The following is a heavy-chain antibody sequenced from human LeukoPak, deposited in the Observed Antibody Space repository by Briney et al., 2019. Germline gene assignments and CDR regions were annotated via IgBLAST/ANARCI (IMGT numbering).Heavy chain of an antibody. Sequence: HAGGSLRLSCAASGFAFSKYAMSWVRHAPGKGLEWVSAISGSGGSKYYADSVKGRFTISRDNSKNTLYVQMNSLRAEDTATYYCAKGTTYYDILTGYGYPYYFDYWGQGTLVTVSS. CDR2: ISGSGGSK. V-gene: IGHV3-23*01. CDR3: AKGTTYYDILTGYGYPYYFDY. CDR1: GFAFSKYA. D-gene: IGHD3-9*01. J-gene: IGHJ4*02.